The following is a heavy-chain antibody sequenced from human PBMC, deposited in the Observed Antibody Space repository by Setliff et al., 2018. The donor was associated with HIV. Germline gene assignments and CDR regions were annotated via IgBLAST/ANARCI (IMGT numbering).Heavy chain of an antibody. CDR3: ARGHLGSYFPNYYYYGMDV. D-gene: IGHD1-26*01. Sequence: PSETLSLTCTVSGGSISSYYWGWIRQPPGKRLEWIGYIYNTGSTYHSPSLESRVTISVDTSKNQFSLKLSSVTAADTAVYYCARGHLGSYFPNYYYYGMDVWGQGTTVTVS. CDR2: IYNTGST. J-gene: IGHJ6*02. V-gene: IGHV4-59*06. CDR1: GGSISSYY.